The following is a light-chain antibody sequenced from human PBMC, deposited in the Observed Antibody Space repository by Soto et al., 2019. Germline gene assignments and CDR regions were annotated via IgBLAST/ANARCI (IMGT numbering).Light chain of an antibody. CDR1: SGHSSYA. V-gene: IGLV4-69*01. CDR2: LNSDGSH. J-gene: IGLJ2*01. Sequence: QLVLTQSPSASASLGASVKLTSTLSSGHSSYAIAWHQQQPEKGPRYLMKLNSDGSHSKGDGIPDRFSGSSSGAERYLSISSPQSEDEANYYCQTWGTGIRVFGGGTKLTVL. CDR3: QTWGTGIRV.